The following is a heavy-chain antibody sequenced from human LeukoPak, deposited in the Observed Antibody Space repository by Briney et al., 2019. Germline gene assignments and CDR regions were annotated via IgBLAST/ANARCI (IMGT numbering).Heavy chain of an antibody. D-gene: IGHD3-9*01. Sequence: GGSLRLSCAASGFTFSSYAMHWVRQAPGKGLEYVSAISSNGGSTYYANSVKGRFTISRDNSKNTLYLQMNSLRAEDTAVYYCARGGKYYDIHWFDPWGQGTLVTVSS. J-gene: IGHJ5*02. CDR3: ARGGKYYDIHWFDP. CDR1: GFTFSSYA. V-gene: IGHV3-64*01. CDR2: ISSNGGST.